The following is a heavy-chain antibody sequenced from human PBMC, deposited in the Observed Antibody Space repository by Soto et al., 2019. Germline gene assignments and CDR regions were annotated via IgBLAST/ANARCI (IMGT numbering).Heavy chain of an antibody. CDR3: AREFTYYDILTGRNWFDP. CDR1: GYTFTSYG. Sequence: ASVKVSCKASGYTFTSYGISCVRPDPGQGLEWMGWISAYNGNTNYAQKLQGRVTMTTDTSTSTACMELRSLRSDDTAVYYCAREFTYYDILTGRNWFDPWGQGTLVTVSS. CDR2: ISAYNGNT. D-gene: IGHD3-9*01. J-gene: IGHJ5*02. V-gene: IGHV1-18*01.